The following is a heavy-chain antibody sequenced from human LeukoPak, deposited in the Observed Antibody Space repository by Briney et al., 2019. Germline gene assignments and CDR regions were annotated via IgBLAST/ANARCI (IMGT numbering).Heavy chain of an antibody. CDR1: GFTLSRYS. CDR3: ARGGNLYCSATSCYDFDY. J-gene: IGHJ4*02. Sequence: GGSLRLSCAASGFTLSRYSMNWVRQAPGKGLEWVSSISSSSSYIYYGDSVKGRFTISKDNAKNSLYLQINSLRAEDTAVYYCARGGNLYCSATSCYDFDYWGQGTLVTVSS. CDR2: ISSSSSYI. D-gene: IGHD2-2*01. V-gene: IGHV3-21*01.